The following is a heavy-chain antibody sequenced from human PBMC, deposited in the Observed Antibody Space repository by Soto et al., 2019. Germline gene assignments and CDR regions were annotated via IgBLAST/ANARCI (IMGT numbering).Heavy chain of an antibody. CDR1: GYTFTSSD. J-gene: IGHJ6*02. D-gene: IGHD4-17*01. CDR2: IATYSGNI. CDR3: ARGGGSTVSGLDV. Sequence: GASVKVSCKTSGYTFTSSDITWVRQAPGQGLEWMGWIATYSGNINYAQNLQGRVTVTTDTSTSTAYMELRSLRSDDTAVYFCARGGGSTVSGLDVWGQGTTVSVSS. V-gene: IGHV1-18*01.